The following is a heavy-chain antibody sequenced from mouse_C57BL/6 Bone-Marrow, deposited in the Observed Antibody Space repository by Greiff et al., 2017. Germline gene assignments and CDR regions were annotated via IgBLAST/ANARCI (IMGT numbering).Heavy chain of an antibody. CDR1: GYTFTSYW. J-gene: IGHJ2*01. V-gene: IGHV1-52*01. CDR2: IDPSDSET. D-gene: IGHD1-1*01. Sequence: QVQLQQPGAELVRPGSSVKLSCKASGYTFTSYWMHWVKQRPIQGLEWIGNIDPSDSETHYNQKFKDKATLTVDKSSSTAYMQLSSLTSEDSAVYCCARRGYGSSLDYWGQGTTLTVSS. CDR3: ARRGYGSSLDY.